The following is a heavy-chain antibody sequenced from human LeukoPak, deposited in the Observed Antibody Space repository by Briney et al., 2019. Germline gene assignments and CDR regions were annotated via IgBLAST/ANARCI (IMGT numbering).Heavy chain of an antibody. J-gene: IGHJ4*02. Sequence: GGSLRLSCAASGFTFSSYAMHWVRQAPGKGLEWVAVISYDGSNKYYADSVKGRFTISSDNSKNTLYLQMNSLRAEDTAVYYCAGHTSFGACHYWGQGTLVTVSS. CDR3: AGHTSFGACHY. CDR1: GFTFSSYA. D-gene: IGHD3-10*01. CDR2: ISYDGSNK. V-gene: IGHV3-30*04.